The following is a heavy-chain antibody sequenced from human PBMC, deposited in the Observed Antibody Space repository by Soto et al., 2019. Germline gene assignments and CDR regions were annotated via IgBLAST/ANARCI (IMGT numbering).Heavy chain of an antibody. Sequence: SETLSLTCTVSGGSISSYYWSWIRQPAGKGLEWIGRIYTSGSTNYNPSLKSRVTMSVDTSKNQFSLKLSSVTAADTAVYYCARVRRDLRFLEWYIFDFWGQGTPVTVS. J-gene: IGHJ4*01. CDR3: ARVRRDLRFLEWYIFDF. V-gene: IGHV4-4*07. D-gene: IGHD3-3*01. CDR2: IYTSGST. CDR1: GGSISSYY.